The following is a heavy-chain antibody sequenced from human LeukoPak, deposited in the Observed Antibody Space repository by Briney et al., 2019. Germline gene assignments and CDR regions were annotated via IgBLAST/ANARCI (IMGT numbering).Heavy chain of an antibody. CDR3: TTDTSVMITFGGVY. V-gene: IGHV3-15*01. D-gene: IGHD3-16*01. CDR1: GFTFSNAW. J-gene: IGHJ4*02. CDR2: IKSKTDGGTT. Sequence: PGGSLRLSCAASGFTFSNAWMSWVRQAPGKGLEWVGRIKSKTDGGTTDYAAPVEGRFTISRDDSKNTLYLQMSSLKTEDTAVYYCTTDTSVMITFGGVYWGQGTLVTVSS.